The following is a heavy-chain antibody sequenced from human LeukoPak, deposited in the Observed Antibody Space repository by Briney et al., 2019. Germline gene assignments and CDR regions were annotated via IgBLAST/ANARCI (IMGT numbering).Heavy chain of an antibody. CDR3: ARSIAVVGTFYFDY. D-gene: IGHD6-19*01. V-gene: IGHV4-38-2*01. CDR1: GYSISSGYY. CDR2: IYHSGST. J-gene: IGHJ4*02. Sequence: PSETLSLTCAVSGYSISSGYYWVWIRQPPGKGLEWTRTIYHSGSTYYNPSLKSRGTISVDTSKNQFSLKLSSVTDADTAVYYCARSIAVVGTFYFDYWGQGTLVTVSS.